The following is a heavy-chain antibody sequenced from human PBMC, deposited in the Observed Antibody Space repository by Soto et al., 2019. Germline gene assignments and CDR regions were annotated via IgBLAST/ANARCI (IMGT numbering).Heavy chain of an antibody. CDR2: ISYDELST. CDR3: AKGDSGTYGVYFDH. J-gene: IGHJ4*02. CDR1: GFTFTRNG. V-gene: IGHV3-30*18. Sequence: QVHLVESGGGVVQPGRSLRLSCAASGFTFTRNGMHWVRQAPGRGLEWVAVISYDELSTYYVDSVKGRFTISRDNSKKTLYLQMNSLRREDTAVYYCAKGDSGTYGVYFDHGGQGTLVTVSS. D-gene: IGHD1-26*01.